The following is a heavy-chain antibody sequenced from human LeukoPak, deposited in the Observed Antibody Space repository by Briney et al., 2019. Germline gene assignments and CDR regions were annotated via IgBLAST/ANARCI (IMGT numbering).Heavy chain of an antibody. Sequence: SQTLSLTCAISGDSVSSNSAAWNWIRQSPSRGLEWLGRTYYRSKWYNDYAVSVKSRITINPDTSKNQFSLQLNSVTPEDTAVYYCARGGAPYDSSGYYPKPFDYWGQGTLVTVSS. J-gene: IGHJ4*02. V-gene: IGHV6-1*01. CDR1: GDSVSSNSAA. CDR2: TYYRSKWYN. CDR3: ARGGAPYDSSGYYPKPFDY. D-gene: IGHD3-22*01.